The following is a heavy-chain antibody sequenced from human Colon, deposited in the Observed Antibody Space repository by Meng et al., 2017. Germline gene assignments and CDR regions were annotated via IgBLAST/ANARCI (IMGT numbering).Heavy chain of an antibody. D-gene: IGHD7-27*01. CDR2: VHYSGNT. CDR3: ARGYLGTPVVHFDS. CDR1: GGAVSGSNW. Sequence: SETLSLTCAVSGGAVSGSNWWGWVRQSPEKGLEWIGEVHYSGNTNYTPSLKSRVTMSVDRSKNHFSLNLTSVTAADTAVYYCARGYLGTPVVHFDSWGQGALVTVSS. J-gene: IGHJ4*02. V-gene: IGHV4-4*02.